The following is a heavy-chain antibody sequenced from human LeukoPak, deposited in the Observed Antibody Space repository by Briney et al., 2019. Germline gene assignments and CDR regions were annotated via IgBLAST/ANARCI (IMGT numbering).Heavy chain of an antibody. J-gene: IGHJ4*02. CDR1: GFIFSSYS. Sequence: KSGGSLRLSCAASGFIFSSYSVNWVRQAPGKGLEWVSSISSLGNYMYYADSIQGRFTISRDNAKNSLYLQMNSLRAEDTAVYYCTRGATEWEVPSEYWGQGTLSPSPQ. CDR3: TRGATEWEVPSEY. V-gene: IGHV3-21*01. CDR2: ISSLGNYM. D-gene: IGHD1-26*01.